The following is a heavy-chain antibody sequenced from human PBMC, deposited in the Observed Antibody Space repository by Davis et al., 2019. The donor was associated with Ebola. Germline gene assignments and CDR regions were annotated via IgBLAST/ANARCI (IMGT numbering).Heavy chain of an antibody. V-gene: IGHV3-30-3*01. Sequence: GESLKISCAASGFTFSTYLMHWVRQAPGKGLEWVAVISYDGSDQYYADSVKGRFTISRDNSKNTLYLQMNSLRPEDTAVYYCARDQIPRGGDWFDPWGQGTLVTVSS. CDR2: ISYDGSDQ. J-gene: IGHJ5*02. D-gene: IGHD1-26*01. CDR1: GFTFSTYL. CDR3: ARDQIPRGGDWFDP.